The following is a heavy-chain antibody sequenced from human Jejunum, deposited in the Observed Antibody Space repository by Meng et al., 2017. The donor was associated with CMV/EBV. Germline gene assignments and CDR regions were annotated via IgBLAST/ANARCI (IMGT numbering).Heavy chain of an antibody. Sequence: WMTVVRPAPGQGLEWVANITKDDSERNYVGSVKGRFTISRDNAKNSLYLQMNSLRVEDTAAYYCVGVRTFNYDSSGHSLDYWGQGTLVTVSS. CDR3: VGVRTFNYDSSGHSLDY. CDR2: ITKDDSER. V-gene: IGHV3-7*03. J-gene: IGHJ4*02. D-gene: IGHD3-22*01. CDR1: W.